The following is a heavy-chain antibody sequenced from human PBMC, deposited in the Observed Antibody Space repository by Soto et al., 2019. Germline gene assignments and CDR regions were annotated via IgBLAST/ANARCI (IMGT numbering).Heavy chain of an antibody. CDR3: ARGDSTDCSNGVCSFFYNHDMDV. D-gene: IGHD2-8*01. CDR2: INPKTGGT. Sequence: QVQLVQSGAEVKKPGASVKVSCKASGYSFTDYHIHWVRQAPGQGLVWLGRINPKTGGTSTAQKFQGWVTTTTDTSISTASMELTRLTSDDTAIYYCARGDSTDCSNGVCSFFYNHDMDVWGQGTTVTVSS. CDR1: GYSFTDYH. V-gene: IGHV1-2*04. J-gene: IGHJ6*02.